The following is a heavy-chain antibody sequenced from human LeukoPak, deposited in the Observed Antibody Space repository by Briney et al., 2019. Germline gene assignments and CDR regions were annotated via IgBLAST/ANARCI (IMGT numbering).Heavy chain of an antibody. D-gene: IGHD6-19*01. Sequence: SETLSLTCAVYGGSFSGHYWSWLRQPPGKGLEWIGEINHSGSTNYNPSLKSRVTISIDTSKNQFSLKLSSVTAADTAVYYCARSSEAGTSAGTIDYWGQGTLVTVSS. J-gene: IGHJ4*02. CDR3: ARSSEAGTSAGTIDY. CDR2: INHSGST. V-gene: IGHV4-34*01. CDR1: GGSFSGHY.